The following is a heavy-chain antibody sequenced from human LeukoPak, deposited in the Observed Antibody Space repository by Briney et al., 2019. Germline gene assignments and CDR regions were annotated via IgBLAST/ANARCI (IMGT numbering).Heavy chain of an antibody. CDR3: ARGRYSSYYYFDY. CDR1: RGSISNFY. J-gene: IGHJ4*02. CDR2: IYTSGST. V-gene: IGHV4-4*07. D-gene: IGHD5-18*01. Sequence: PSETLSLTCTVSRGSISNFYWSWIRQPAGKGLEWIGRIYTSGSTNYNPSLKSRVTMSVDTSKNQFSLKLSSVTAADTAVYYCARGRYSSYYYFDYWGQGTLVTVSS.